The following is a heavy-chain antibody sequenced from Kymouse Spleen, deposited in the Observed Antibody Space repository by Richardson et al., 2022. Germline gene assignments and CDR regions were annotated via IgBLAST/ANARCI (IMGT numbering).Heavy chain of an antibody. CDR1: GGSFSGYY. D-gene: IGHD6-13*01. V-gene: IGHV4-34*01. J-gene: IGHJ4*02. Sequence: QVQLQQWGAGLLKPSETLSLTCAVYGGSFSGYYWSWIRQPPGKGLEWIGEINHSGSTNYNPSLKSRVTISVDTSKNQFSLKLSSVTAADTAVYYCARRGAAAGYFDYWGQGTLVTVSS. CDR3: ARRGAAAGYFDY. CDR2: INHSGST.